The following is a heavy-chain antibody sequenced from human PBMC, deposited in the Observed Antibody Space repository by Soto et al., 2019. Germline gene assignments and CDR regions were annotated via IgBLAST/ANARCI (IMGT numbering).Heavy chain of an antibody. D-gene: IGHD2-21*02. CDR1: SGPIRSSNSY. V-gene: IGHV4-39*01. CDR3: ARSYCDCDCYSRLISWFDP. CDR2: IFYNGNT. Sequence: QLQLQESGPGLVKPSETLSLTCTVSSGPIRSSNSYWGWIRQPPGKGLEWIGSIFYNGNTYYNPSLKSRVTISVDTSKNQFSLKLTSGTAADTALYYCARSYCDCDCYSRLISWFDPWGQGTLVTVSS. J-gene: IGHJ5*02.